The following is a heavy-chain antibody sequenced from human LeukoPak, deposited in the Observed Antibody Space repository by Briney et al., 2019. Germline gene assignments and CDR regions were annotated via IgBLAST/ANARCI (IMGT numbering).Heavy chain of an antibody. CDR2: ISYDGSNK. J-gene: IGHJ4*02. V-gene: IGHV3-30*18. Sequence: GGSLRLSCAASGFTFSSYGMHWVRQAPGKGLEWVAVISYDGSNKYYADSVKGRFTISRDNSKNTLYLQINSLRAEDTAVYYCAKKVAPTGTPYFDYWGQGTLVTVSS. CDR3: AKKVAPTGTPYFDY. D-gene: IGHD6-13*01. CDR1: GFTFSSYG.